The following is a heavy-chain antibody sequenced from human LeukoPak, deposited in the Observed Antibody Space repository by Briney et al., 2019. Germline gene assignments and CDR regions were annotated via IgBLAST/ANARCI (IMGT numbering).Heavy chain of an antibody. Sequence: GGSPRLSCAASGFTFSSNAMSWVRQAPGKGLEWVSGLNGSGGNTYYADSVKGRFTISRDNSKNTLSLQMNSLRAEDTAVYYCARDTGTYCSGGSCYSRGPNDYWGQGTLVTVSS. V-gene: IGHV3-23*01. CDR2: LNGSGGNT. CDR3: ARDTGTYCSGGSCYSRGPNDY. J-gene: IGHJ4*02. CDR1: GFTFSSNA. D-gene: IGHD2-15*01.